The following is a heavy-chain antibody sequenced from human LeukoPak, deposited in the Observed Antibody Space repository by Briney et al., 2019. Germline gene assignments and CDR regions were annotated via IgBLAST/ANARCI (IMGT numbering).Heavy chain of an antibody. CDR3: AIPPGYCGNDCSFDH. CDR2: IFPGDYET. Sequence: GEPLKISCEGSGYSFSIYWIGWVRQMPGKGLEWMGIIFPGDYETRYSPSFQGLVTISVDKSISTAYLQWSSLKASDTAMYYCAIPPGYCGNDCSFDHWGQGTLVTVSS. J-gene: IGHJ4*02. CDR1: GYSFSIYW. D-gene: IGHD2-21*02. V-gene: IGHV5-51*01.